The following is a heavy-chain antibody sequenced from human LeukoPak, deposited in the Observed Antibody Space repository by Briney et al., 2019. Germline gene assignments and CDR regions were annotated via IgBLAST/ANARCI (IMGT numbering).Heavy chain of an antibody. CDR2: IWYDGSNK. V-gene: IGHV3-33*01. CDR3: ARTMVRGVTLDAFDI. D-gene: IGHD3-10*01. Sequence: PGRSLRLSCAASGXTFSSYGMHWVRQAPGKGLEWVAVIWYDGSNKYYADSVKGRFTISRDNSKNTLYPQMNSLRAEDTAVYYCARTMVRGVTLDAFDIWGQGTMVTVSS. CDR1: GXTFSSYG. J-gene: IGHJ3*02.